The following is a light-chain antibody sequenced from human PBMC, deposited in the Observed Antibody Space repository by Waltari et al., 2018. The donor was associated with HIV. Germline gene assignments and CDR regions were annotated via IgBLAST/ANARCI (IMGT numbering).Light chain of an antibody. CDR1: QGIRND. CDR2: AAS. V-gene: IGKV1-17*01. J-gene: IGKJ1*01. Sequence: DIKMTQPPPSPAASVADRVTITCRASQGIRNDLGWSQQKPGKAPKRLIYAASSLQSGVPSRVSGSGSGTEFTLTISSLQPEDFATYYCLQHNSYPWTFGQGTKVEIK. CDR3: LQHNSYPWT.